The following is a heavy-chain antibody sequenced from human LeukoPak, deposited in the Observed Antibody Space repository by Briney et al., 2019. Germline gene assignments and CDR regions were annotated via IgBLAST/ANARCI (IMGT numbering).Heavy chain of an antibody. CDR3: AGGLKAWLVGGSWFDP. CDR1: GYTFTSYD. D-gene: IGHD6-19*01. J-gene: IGHJ5*02. V-gene: IGHV1-8*01. CDR2: MNPNSGNI. Sequence: ASVKVSCKASGYTFTSYDINWVRQATGQGLEWMECMNPNSGNIGYAQKFQGRVTMTRNTSISTAYMELSSLRSEESAVYFGAGGLKAWLVGGSWFDPWGQGTLVTVSS.